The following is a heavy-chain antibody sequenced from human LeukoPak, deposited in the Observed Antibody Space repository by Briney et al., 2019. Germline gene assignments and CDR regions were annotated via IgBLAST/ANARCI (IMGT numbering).Heavy chain of an antibody. CDR3: ARASFWSGYHMFDY. J-gene: IGHJ4*02. CDR2: IYTSGST. Sequence: SQTLSLTCTVSGGSISSGSYYWSWIRQPAGKGLEWIGRIYTSGSTNYNPSLKSRVTISVDTSKNQFSLKLSSVTAADTAVYYCARASFWSGYHMFDYWGQGTLVTVSS. V-gene: IGHV4-61*02. D-gene: IGHD3-3*01. CDR1: GGSISSGSYY.